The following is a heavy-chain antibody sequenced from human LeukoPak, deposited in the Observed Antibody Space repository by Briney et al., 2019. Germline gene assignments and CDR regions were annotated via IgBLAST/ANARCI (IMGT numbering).Heavy chain of an antibody. V-gene: IGHV3-7*01. D-gene: IGHD3-22*01. CDR3: ARTSDYYDSSGYYGEIDY. CDR2: IKQDGSEK. Sequence: GGSPRLSCAASGFTFSSYWMSWVRQAPGKGLEWVANIKQDGSEKYYVDSVKGRFTISRDNAKNSLYLQMNSLRAEDTAEYYCARTSDYYDSSGYYGEIDYWGQGTLVTVSS. CDR1: GFTFSSYW. J-gene: IGHJ4*02.